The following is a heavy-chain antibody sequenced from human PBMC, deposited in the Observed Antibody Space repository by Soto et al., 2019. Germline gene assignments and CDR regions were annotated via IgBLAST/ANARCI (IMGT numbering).Heavy chain of an antibody. J-gene: IGHJ4*02. CDR3: ARGYGDYAVDY. Sequence: PAETRSLTCAVYGGSFSVYYWSWIRQPPGKVLDLIGEINHSGIANYXXSVKSRGXXSVDGSKNLFXVKLSXVTAAETAVYYCARGYGDYAVDYWCQGTLVTXSS. V-gene: IGHV4-34*01. CDR2: INHSGIA. CDR1: GGSFSVYY. D-gene: IGHD4-17*01.